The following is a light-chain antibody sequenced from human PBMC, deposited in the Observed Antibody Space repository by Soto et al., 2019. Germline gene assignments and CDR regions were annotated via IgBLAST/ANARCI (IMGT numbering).Light chain of an antibody. Sequence: QSVLTQPPSVSAAPGQTVTISCSGSSSNIGNNYVSWYQQLPGTAPKLLIYDNNKRPSGIPGRFSGSKSGTSAALDITGLQTGDEADYYCGTWDSSLSAGVFGGGTQLTVL. CDR2: DNN. CDR1: SSNIGNNY. CDR3: GTWDSSLSAGV. V-gene: IGLV1-51*01. J-gene: IGLJ3*02.